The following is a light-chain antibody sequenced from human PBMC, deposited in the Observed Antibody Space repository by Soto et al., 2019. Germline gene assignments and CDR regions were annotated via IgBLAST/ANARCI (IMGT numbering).Light chain of an antibody. CDR3: QQYGSSPPLT. CDR2: GAS. V-gene: IGKV3-20*01. CDR1: PSVSSSY. J-gene: IGKJ4*01. Sequence: EIVLTQSPGPLSLSPGERATLSCRASPSVSSSYLAWYKQKPGQAPRLLIYGASSRATGIPDRFSGSGSGTDFTLTISRLEPEDVAVYYCQQYGSSPPLTFGGGTKVEIK.